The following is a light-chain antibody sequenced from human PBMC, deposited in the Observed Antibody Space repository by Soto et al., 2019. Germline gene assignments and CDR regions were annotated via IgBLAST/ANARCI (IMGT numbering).Light chain of an antibody. CDR1: SSDVGSYNL. J-gene: IGLJ2*01. Sequence: QSALAQPASVSGSPGQSITISCTGTSSDVGSYNLVSWYQQHPGKAPKLMIYEGSKRPSGVSNRFSGSKSGSTASLTISGLQAEDEADYYCCSYAGSYVVFGGGTKVTVL. CDR3: CSYAGSYVV. CDR2: EGS. V-gene: IGLV2-23*01.